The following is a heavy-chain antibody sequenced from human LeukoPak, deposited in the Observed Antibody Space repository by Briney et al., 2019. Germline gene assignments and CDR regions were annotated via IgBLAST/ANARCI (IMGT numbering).Heavy chain of an antibody. D-gene: IGHD3-22*01. CDR1: GVSFSGYY. CDR3: ARLGSYYYDSSGYPDAFDI. Sequence: PSETLSLTCAVYGVSFSGYYWSWIRQPPGKGLEWIGEFNHSGSTNYNPSLKSRVTISVDTSKNQFSLKLSSVTAADTAVYYCARLGSYYYDSSGYPDAFDIWGQGTMVTVSS. V-gene: IGHV4-34*01. CDR2: FNHSGST. J-gene: IGHJ3*02.